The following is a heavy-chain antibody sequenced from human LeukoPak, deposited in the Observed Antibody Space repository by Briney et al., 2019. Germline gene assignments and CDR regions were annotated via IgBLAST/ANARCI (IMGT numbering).Heavy chain of an antibody. CDR3: AKGGGMTTFYLGY. V-gene: IGHV3-21*05. D-gene: IGHD3-16*01. Sequence: PGGSLRLSCAASGFSFSTYNMNWVRQAPGKGLEWVSYISDSSSHIYYADSVKGRFTISRDNSKNTLHLQMNSLGAEDTARYYCAKGGGMTTFYLGYWGQGTLVTVSS. CDR2: ISDSSSHI. CDR1: GFSFSTYN. J-gene: IGHJ4*02.